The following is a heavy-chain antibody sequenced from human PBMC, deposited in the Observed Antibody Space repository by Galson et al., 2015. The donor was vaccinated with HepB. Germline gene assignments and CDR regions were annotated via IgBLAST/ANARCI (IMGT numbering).Heavy chain of an antibody. CDR2: TSNDASVK. J-gene: IGHJ2*01. V-gene: IGHV3-23*01. CDR1: GFTFSSYV. D-gene: IGHD1-14*01. Sequence: SLRLSCAASGFTFSSYVMSWVRQAPGKGLEWVSTTSNDASVKYYADSVKGRFAISRDNSKNTLYLQMNSLRAEDTAVYYCAKRNPSFFDLCGRGTLVTASS. CDR3: AKRNPSFFDL.